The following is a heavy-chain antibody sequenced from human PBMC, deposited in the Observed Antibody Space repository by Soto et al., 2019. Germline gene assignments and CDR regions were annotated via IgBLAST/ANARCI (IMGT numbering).Heavy chain of an antibody. CDR3: AKDWDYGDFLDYYYMDV. Sequence: GSLRLSCAASGSTFSSYAMSWVRQAPGKGLEWVSAISGSGGSTYYADSVKGRFTISRDNSKNTLYLQMNSLRAEDTAVYYCAKDWDYGDFLDYYYMDVWGKGTTVTVSS. J-gene: IGHJ6*03. V-gene: IGHV3-23*01. CDR1: GSTFSSYA. CDR2: ISGSGGST. D-gene: IGHD4-17*01.